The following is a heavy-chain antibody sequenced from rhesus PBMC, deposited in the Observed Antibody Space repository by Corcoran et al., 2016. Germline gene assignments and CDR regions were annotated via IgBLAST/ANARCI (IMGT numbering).Heavy chain of an antibody. J-gene: IGHJ2*01. V-gene: IGHV4-169*01. CDR1: GGSISSSH. CDR2: IYGSGSST. D-gene: IGHD4-35*01. CDR3: ARLYGNYWYFDL. Sequence: QLQLQESGPGLVKPSETLSVTCAVSGGSISSSHWSWIRQAPGKGLEWIGYIYGSGSSTNYNPSLKSRVTLSVDTSKNQLSLKLSSVTTADTAVYYCARLYGNYWYFDLWGPGTPITISS.